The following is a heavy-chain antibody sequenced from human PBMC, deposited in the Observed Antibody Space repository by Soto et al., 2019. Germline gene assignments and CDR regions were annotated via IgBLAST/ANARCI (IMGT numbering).Heavy chain of an antibody. J-gene: IGHJ4*02. Sequence: GGSLRLSCAASGFTFSSYDMHWVRQATGKGLEWVSAIGSAGDTYYPGSVKGRFTISRDNSKNTLYLQMNSLRAEDTAVYYCAKDPVPSTIFGVVNYYYFDYWGQGTLVTVSS. CDR1: GFTFSSYD. CDR2: IGSAGDT. CDR3: AKDPVPSTIFGVVNYYYFDY. D-gene: IGHD3-3*01. V-gene: IGHV3-13*01.